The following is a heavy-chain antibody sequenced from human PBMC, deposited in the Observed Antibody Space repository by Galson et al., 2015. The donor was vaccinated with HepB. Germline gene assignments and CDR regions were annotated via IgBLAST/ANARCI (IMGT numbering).Heavy chain of an antibody. CDR3: ARGGGSYNL. D-gene: IGHD2-15*01. J-gene: IGHJ4*02. CDR2: ITSGSTSI. CDR1: GFTFSSSA. V-gene: IGHV3-21*01. Sequence: SLRLSCAASGFTFSSSAMNWVRQAPGKGLEWVSSITSGSTSISYGDSMKGRFTITRDNAKNSVYLQMNSLRVEDTAVYYCARGGGSYNLGDQGTLVTVSS.